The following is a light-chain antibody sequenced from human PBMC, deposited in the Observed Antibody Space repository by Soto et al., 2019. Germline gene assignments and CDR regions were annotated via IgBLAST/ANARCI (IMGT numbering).Light chain of an antibody. CDR2: WAS. Sequence: DIVMTQSPDSLAVSLGERATINCKSSQSVLYSSDNKNYLAWYQQQPGQPPKLLTAWASSREPGVPDRFSGSGSGTDFTLTIDSLQADDLAVYYCQQYYSIPRTFGQGTKVEL. CDR3: QQYYSIPRT. V-gene: IGKV4-1*01. J-gene: IGKJ1*01. CDR1: QSVLYSSDNKNY.